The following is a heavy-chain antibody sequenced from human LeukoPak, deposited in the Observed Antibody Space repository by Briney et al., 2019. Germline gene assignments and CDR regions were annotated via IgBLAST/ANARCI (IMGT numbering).Heavy chain of an antibody. CDR1: GGSVSSGSYY. CDR2: IYYSGST. Sequence: SETLSLTCTVSGGSVSSGSYYWSWIRQPPGKGLEWIGYIYYSGSTNYNPSLKSRVTISVDTSKNQFSLKLSSVTAAATAVYYCARGRGVSGYDSRSWFDPWGQGTLVTVSS. V-gene: IGHV4-61*01. J-gene: IGHJ5*02. D-gene: IGHD5-12*01. CDR3: ARGRGVSGYDSRSWFDP.